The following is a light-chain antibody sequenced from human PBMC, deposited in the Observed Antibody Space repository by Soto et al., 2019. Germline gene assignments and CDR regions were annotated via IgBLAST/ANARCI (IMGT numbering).Light chain of an antibody. CDR1: QSISSS. CDR3: QQYNSYPLT. CDR2: KAS. J-gene: IGKJ4*01. Sequence: DIQMTQSPSTLSASIRDRVTITCRASQSISSSLAWYQQKPGKAPKVLIYKASTLESGVPSRFSGSGSGTEFTLTISSLQPDDFATYYCQQYNSYPLTFGGGTKVEIK. V-gene: IGKV1-5*03.